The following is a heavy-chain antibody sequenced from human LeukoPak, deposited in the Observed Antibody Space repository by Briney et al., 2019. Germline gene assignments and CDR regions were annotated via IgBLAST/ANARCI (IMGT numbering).Heavy chain of an antibody. CDR1: GGSFSGYY. Sequence: PSETLSLTCAVYGGSFSGYYWSWIRQPPGKGLEWIGYIYYSGSTNYNPSLKSRVTISVDTSKNQFSLKLSSVTAADTAVYYCARCPSSNWFDPWGQGTLVTVSS. D-gene: IGHD3-10*01. V-gene: IGHV4-59*01. J-gene: IGHJ5*02. CDR2: IYYSGST. CDR3: ARCPSSNWFDP.